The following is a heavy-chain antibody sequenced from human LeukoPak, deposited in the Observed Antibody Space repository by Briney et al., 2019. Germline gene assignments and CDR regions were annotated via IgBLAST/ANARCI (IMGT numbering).Heavy chain of an antibody. J-gene: IGHJ4*02. CDR1: GGSISSSNYY. Sequence: PSETLSLTCTVSGGSISSSNYYWGWIRQPPGKGLEWIGYVHYSGSTNYNPSLKSRVTISVDTSKSQFSLKLSSATAADTAVYYCATGRSIRYFDYWGQGTLLTVSS. D-gene: IGHD3-9*01. V-gene: IGHV4-61*05. CDR3: ATGRSIRYFDY. CDR2: VHYSGST.